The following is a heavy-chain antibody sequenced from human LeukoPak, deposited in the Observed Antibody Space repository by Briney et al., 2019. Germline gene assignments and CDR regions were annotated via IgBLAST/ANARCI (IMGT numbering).Heavy chain of an antibody. CDR1: GGSISSSNW. Sequence: SGTLSLTCAVSGGSISSSNWWSWVRRPPGKGLEWIGEIYHSGSTHYNPSLKSRVTISVDKSKNHFSLKLSSVTAADTAVYYCARDGAYQGPGLDYWGQGTLVTVSS. D-gene: IGHD3-16*01. V-gene: IGHV4-4*02. CDR2: IYHSGST. J-gene: IGHJ4*02. CDR3: ARDGAYQGPGLDY.